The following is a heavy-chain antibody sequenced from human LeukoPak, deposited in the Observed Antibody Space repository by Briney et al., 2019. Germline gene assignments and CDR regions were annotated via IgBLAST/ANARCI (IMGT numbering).Heavy chain of an antibody. Sequence: PGGSLRLSCAASGFTFSSHTMNWVRQAPGKGLEWVSSISSTSTSIYHADSVKGRFTISRDNAKNSLSLEMNSLRAEDTAVYYCARAIAVAGPYYFDYWGQGTLVTVSS. V-gene: IGHV3-21*01. CDR1: GFTFSSHT. CDR3: ARAIAVAGPYYFDY. CDR2: ISSTSTSI. J-gene: IGHJ4*02. D-gene: IGHD6-19*01.